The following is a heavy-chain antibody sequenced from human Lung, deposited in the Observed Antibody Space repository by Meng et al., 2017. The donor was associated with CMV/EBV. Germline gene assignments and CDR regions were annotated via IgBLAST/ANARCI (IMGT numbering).Heavy chain of an antibody. CDR2: IYWNDDE. D-gene: IGHD3-9*01. V-gene: IGHV2-5*01. CDR3: ARLPLRSYGFDGLLDS. Sequence: GPXLVXPTQTLTLTCSVSGLSLSTTGVGVGWIRQHPGQALEWLSLIYWNDDERYTPSLRSRLSITKDTSKPQVVLTMTNMDPVDTATNFCARLPLRSYGFDGLLDSWGQGIXVTVSS. CDR1: GLSLSTTGVG. J-gene: IGHJ4*02.